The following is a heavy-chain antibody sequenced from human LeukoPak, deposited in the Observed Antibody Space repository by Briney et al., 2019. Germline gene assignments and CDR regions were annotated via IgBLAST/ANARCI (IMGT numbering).Heavy chain of an antibody. CDR1: GGSISSGDYY. D-gene: IGHD3-3*01. CDR2: INHSGSP. Sequence: SETLSLTCTVSGGSISSGDYYWTWIRQPPGKGLEWIGEINHSGSPNNNPSLKSRVSISFDTSKNQFSLKLTSVTAADTAVYCCGSRRTAMFGVIKGPIDYWGQGTLVTVSS. J-gene: IGHJ4*02. CDR3: GSRRTAMFGVIKGPIDY. V-gene: IGHV4-39*07.